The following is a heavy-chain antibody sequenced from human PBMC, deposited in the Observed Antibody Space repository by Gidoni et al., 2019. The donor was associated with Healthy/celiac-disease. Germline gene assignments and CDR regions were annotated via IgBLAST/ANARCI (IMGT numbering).Heavy chain of an antibody. CDR1: GGSISSGGYY. D-gene: IGHD4-17*01. V-gene: IGHV4-31*03. J-gene: IGHJ6*02. Sequence: QVQLQESGPGLVKPSQTMSLTCTVSGGSISSGGYYWSWIRQHPGKGLVWIGYIYYSGSTYYNPSLKSRVTISVDTSKNQFSLKLSSVTAADTAVYYCARDRAVTTDYYYYYGMDVWGQGTTVTVSS. CDR3: ARDRAVTTDYYYYYGMDV. CDR2: IYYSGST.